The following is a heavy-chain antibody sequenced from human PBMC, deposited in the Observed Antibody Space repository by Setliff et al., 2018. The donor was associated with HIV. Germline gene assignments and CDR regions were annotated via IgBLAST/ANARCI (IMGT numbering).Heavy chain of an antibody. V-gene: IGHV1-69*13. CDR1: GGTFSSYA. CDR2: IIPIFGTA. D-gene: IGHD5-12*01. J-gene: IGHJ6*02. CDR3: ARRGYSGHDGYYYYGMDV. Sequence: GASVKVSCKASGGTFSSYAISWVRQAPGQGLEWMGGIIPIFGTANYAQRFQGKVTITADESTSTAYMELSSLRSEDTAVYYCARRGYSGHDGYYYYGMDVWGQGTTVTVSS.